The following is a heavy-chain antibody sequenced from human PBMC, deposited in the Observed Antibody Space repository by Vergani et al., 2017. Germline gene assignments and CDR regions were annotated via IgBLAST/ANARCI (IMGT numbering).Heavy chain of an antibody. J-gene: IGHJ3*02. CDR2: IYYSGST. Sequence: QLQLQESGPGLVKPSETLSLTCTVSGGSISSSSYYWGWIRQPPGKGLEWIGSIYYSGSTNYNPSLKSRVTISVDTSKNQFSLKLSSVTAADTAVYYCARDLPMVRAQYAFDIWGQGTMVTVSS. D-gene: IGHD3-10*01. V-gene: IGHV4-39*07. CDR3: ARDLPMVRAQYAFDI. CDR1: GGSISSSSYY.